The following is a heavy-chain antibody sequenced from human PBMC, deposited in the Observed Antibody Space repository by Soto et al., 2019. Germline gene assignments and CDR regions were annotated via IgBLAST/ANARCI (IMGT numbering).Heavy chain of an antibody. CDR1: GYSFTSYW. CDR2: IYPGDADT. J-gene: IGHJ6*02. D-gene: IGHD3-9*01. Sequence: GESLKISCKGSGYSFTSYWIGWVRQMPGKGLEWMGIIYPGDADTRYSPSFQGQVTISADKSISTAYLQWSSLKASDTAMYYCARLDLTDYYYYGMDVWGQGTTVTVSS. V-gene: IGHV5-51*01. CDR3: ARLDLTDYYYYGMDV.